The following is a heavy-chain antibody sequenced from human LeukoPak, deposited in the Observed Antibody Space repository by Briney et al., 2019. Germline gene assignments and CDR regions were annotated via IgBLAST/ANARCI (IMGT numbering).Heavy chain of an antibody. CDR2: IYYSGST. Sequence: SETLSLTCTVSGGSISSYYWSWIRQPPGKGLEWIGYIYYSGSTNYNPSLKSRVTISVDTSKNQFSLKLSSVTAADTAVYYCARPISGWYYFDYWGQGTLVTVSS. V-gene: IGHV4-59*08. CDR3: ARPISGWYYFDY. D-gene: IGHD6-19*01. J-gene: IGHJ4*02. CDR1: GGSISSYY.